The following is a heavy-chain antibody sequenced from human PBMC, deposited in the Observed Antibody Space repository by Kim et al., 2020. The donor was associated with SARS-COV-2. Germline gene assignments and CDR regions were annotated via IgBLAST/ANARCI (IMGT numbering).Heavy chain of an antibody. D-gene: IGHD5-12*01. CDR2: IYSGGST. V-gene: IGHV3-66*01. CDR1: GFTVSSNY. J-gene: IGHJ4*02. Sequence: GSLRLSCAVSGFTVSSNYMNWVRQAPGKGLEWVSVMYSGVSVIYSGGSTQYADSVKGRFTISRDNSKNTVYLQMNSLRAEDTAVYYCARGRAVDIVAAIISYYFDYWGQGTLVTVSS. CDR3: ARGRAVDIVAAIISYYFDY.